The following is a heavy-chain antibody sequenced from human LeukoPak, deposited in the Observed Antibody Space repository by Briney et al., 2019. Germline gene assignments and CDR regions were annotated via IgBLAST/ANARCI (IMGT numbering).Heavy chain of an antibody. J-gene: IGHJ4*02. CDR1: GFTVSSNY. D-gene: IGHD2-15*01. CDR2: IYSGGST. Sequence: PGGSLRLSCAASGFTVSSNYMSWVRQAPGKGLEWVSVIYSGGSTYYADSVKGRFTVSRDNSKNTVYLQMNSLRDEDTAVYYCAREKQSGRTPFDYWGQGSLVTVSS. CDR3: AREKQSGRTPFDY. V-gene: IGHV3-66*01.